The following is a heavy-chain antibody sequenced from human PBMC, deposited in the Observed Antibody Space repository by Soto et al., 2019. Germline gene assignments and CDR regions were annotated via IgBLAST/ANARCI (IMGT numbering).Heavy chain of an antibody. Sequence: GGSLRLSCAASGFTVSSNYMSWVRQAPGKGLEWVSVIYSGGSTYYADSVKGRFTISRDNSKNTLYLQMNSLRAEDTAVYYCARDPAPSEAADAFDIWGQGTMVTVSS. CDR1: GFTVSSNY. CDR3: ARDPAPSEAADAFDI. D-gene: IGHD6-25*01. CDR2: IYSGGST. J-gene: IGHJ3*02. V-gene: IGHV3-66*01.